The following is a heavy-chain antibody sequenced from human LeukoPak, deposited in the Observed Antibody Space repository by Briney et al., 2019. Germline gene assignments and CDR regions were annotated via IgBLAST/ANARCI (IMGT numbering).Heavy chain of an antibody. CDR3: ASLYSSSWYYFDY. J-gene: IGHJ4*02. Sequence: GGSLRLSCVASGFPFSSYGMHWVRQAPGKRLEWVSVIYSGGSTYYADSVKGRFTISRDNSKNTLYLQMNSLRAEDTAVYYCASLYSSSWYYFDYWGQGTLVTVSS. D-gene: IGHD6-13*01. CDR1: GFPFSSYG. V-gene: IGHV3-NL1*01. CDR2: IYSGGST.